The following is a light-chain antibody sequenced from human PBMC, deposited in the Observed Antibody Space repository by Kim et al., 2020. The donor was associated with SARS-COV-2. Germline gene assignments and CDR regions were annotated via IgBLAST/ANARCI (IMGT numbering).Light chain of an antibody. CDR2: DVN. V-gene: IGLV2-14*03. Sequence: GQSVTLSSKGTSVDIGALNYVSWYQQHPGKPPKLVISDVNNRPSGVSDRFSGSKSDNTASLSIFGLQTEDEADYYCSSYTTDSTLVFGGGTKVTVL. CDR1: SVDIGALNY. CDR3: SSYTTDSTLV. J-gene: IGLJ1*01.